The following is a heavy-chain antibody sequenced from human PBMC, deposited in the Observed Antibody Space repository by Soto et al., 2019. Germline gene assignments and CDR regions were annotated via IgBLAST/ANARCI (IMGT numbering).Heavy chain of an antibody. CDR2: ISGSGSNT. Sequence: GGSLRLSCAASGFTFSTYAMSWVRQAPGKGLEWVSAISGSGSNTYYADSVKGRFTISRDNSKSTLYLQMNSLRAEDTAVYYCARAMYYYDSSGYYHFDYWGQGTLVTVSS. CDR3: ARAMYYYDSSGYYHFDY. D-gene: IGHD3-22*01. V-gene: IGHV3-23*01. J-gene: IGHJ4*02. CDR1: GFTFSTYA.